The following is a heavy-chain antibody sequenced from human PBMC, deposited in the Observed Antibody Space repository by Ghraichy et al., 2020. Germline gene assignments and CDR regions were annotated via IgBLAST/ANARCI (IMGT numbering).Heavy chain of an antibody. D-gene: IGHD5-12*01. CDR1: GLNFRNFW. V-gene: IGHV3-7*01. J-gene: IGHJ4*02. CDR3: ANAPVRPSYSDYF. CDR2: IKHDGSET. Sequence: GGSLRLSCAASGLNFRNFWMTWVRQAPGKGLECVAIIKHDGSETYYVDSVKGRFTISRDNAENSLHLQMHSLRAEDTAVYYCANAPVRPSYSDYFWGQGTRVTVSP.